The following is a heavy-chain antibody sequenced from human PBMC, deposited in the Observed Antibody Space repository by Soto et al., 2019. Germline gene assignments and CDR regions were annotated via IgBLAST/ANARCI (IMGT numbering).Heavy chain of an antibody. CDR3: ATIPDSLAYCGGDCYYNWFDP. CDR2: IIPIFGTA. CDR1: GGTFSSYA. V-gene: IGHV1-69*01. Sequence: QVQLVQSGAEVKKPGSSVKVSCKASGGTFSSYAISWVRQAPGQGLEWMGGIIPIFGTANYAQKFQGRVTITADESTSTAYMELSSLSSEDTAVYYCATIPDSLAYCGGDCYYNWFDPWGQGTLVTVSS. J-gene: IGHJ5*02. D-gene: IGHD2-21*02.